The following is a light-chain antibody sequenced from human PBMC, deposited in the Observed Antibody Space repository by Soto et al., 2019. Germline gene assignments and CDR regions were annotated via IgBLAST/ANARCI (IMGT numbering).Light chain of an antibody. CDR1: NIGTKS. J-gene: IGLJ2*01. Sequence: SYELTQSPSVSVAPGQTARITCEEDNIGTKSVHWYQQKPGQAPVLVVYDDNDRPSGIPERFSGSNSGTTATLAISRVEAGDEADYYCQVWDSTSDLVVFGGGTKVTV. V-gene: IGLV3-21*02. CDR2: DDN. CDR3: QVWDSTSDLVV.